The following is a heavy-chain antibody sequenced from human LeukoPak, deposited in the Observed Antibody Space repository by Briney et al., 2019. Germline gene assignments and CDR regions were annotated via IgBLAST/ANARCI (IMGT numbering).Heavy chain of an antibody. CDR3: ARGLAAAGTFDY. CDR2: IYYSGST. CDR1: GGSFSGYY. D-gene: IGHD6-13*01. V-gene: IGHV4-59*01. J-gene: IGHJ4*02. Sequence: PSETLSLTCAVYGGSFSGYYWSWIRQPPGKGLEWIGYIYYSGSTNYNPSLTSRVTISVDTSKNQFSLKLSSVTAADTAVYYCARGLAAAGTFDYWGQGTLVTVSS.